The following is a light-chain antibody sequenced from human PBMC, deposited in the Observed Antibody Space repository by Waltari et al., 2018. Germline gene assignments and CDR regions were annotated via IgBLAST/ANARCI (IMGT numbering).Light chain of an antibody. CDR2: ASS. Sequence: DIPITQSPSSLSASLADRVHLTCRASQSITTFLNWYQQRPGKAPKLLIYASSSLQSGVPSRFSGSGSGTDFTLTISSLQPEDFATYYCQQSYSTPSFGGGTKVEI. V-gene: IGKV1-39*01. J-gene: IGKJ4*01. CDR3: QQSYSTPS. CDR1: QSITTF.